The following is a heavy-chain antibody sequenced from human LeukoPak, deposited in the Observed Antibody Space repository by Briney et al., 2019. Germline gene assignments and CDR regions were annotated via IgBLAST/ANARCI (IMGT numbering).Heavy chain of an antibody. CDR3: ARDPRGLLNWFDP. Sequence: ASVKVSCKASGYTFTRFAMHWVRQAPGQGLEWMGWISAYNGNTNYAQKLQGRVTMTTDTSTSTAYMELRSLRSDDTAVYYCARDPRGLLNWFDPWGQGTLVTVSS. J-gene: IGHJ5*02. D-gene: IGHD3-10*01. CDR2: ISAYNGNT. CDR1: GYTFTRFA. V-gene: IGHV1-18*01.